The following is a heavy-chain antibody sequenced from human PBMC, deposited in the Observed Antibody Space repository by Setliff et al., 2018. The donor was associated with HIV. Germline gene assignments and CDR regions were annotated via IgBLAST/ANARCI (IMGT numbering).Heavy chain of an antibody. V-gene: IGHV1-18*01. CDR1: GYTFTSYG. J-gene: IGHJ3*02. Sequence: ASVKVSCKASGYTFTSYGISWVRQAPGQGLEWMGWISAYNGNTNYAQKLQGRVTMTTDTSTTTAYMELSSLRSEDTAVYYCARGGATRGPFDIWGQGTMVTVSS. CDR2: ISAYNGNT. CDR3: ARGGATRGPFDI. D-gene: IGHD1-26*01.